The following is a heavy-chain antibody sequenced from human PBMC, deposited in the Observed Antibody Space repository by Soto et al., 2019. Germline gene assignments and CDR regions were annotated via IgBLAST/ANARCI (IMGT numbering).Heavy chain of an antibody. V-gene: IGHV1-8*01. CDR1: GYTFTSYD. Sequence: ASVKVSCKASGYTFTSYDINGVRQATGQGLEWMGWMNPNSGNTGYAQKFQGRVTMTRNTSISTAYMELSSLRSEDTAVYYCARGYSGSYSDAFDIVGQGTMVTVSS. CDR2: MNPNSGNT. CDR3: ARGYSGSYSDAFDI. J-gene: IGHJ3*02. D-gene: IGHD1-26*01.